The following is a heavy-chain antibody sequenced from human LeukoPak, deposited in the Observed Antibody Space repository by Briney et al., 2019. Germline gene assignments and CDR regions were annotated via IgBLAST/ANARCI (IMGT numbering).Heavy chain of an antibody. CDR2: IYSGGST. J-gene: IGHJ4*02. D-gene: IGHD3-10*01. V-gene: IGHV3-53*01. Sequence: PGGSLRLSCAASGFTVSSNYMSWVRQAPGKGLEWVSVIYSGGSTYYADSVKGRFTISRDNSKNTLYLQMNSLRAEDTAVYYCARFYYGSGSYTDYWGQGTLVTVSS. CDR1: GFTVSSNY. CDR3: ARFYYGSGSYTDY.